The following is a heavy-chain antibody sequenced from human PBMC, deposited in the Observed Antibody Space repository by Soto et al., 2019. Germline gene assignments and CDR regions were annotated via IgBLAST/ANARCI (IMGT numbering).Heavy chain of an antibody. CDR3: SKGVDYGDTKHIDH. V-gene: IGHV3-23*01. CDR1: GFGFSTHA. CDR2: ITNTGITT. D-gene: IGHD4-17*01. J-gene: IGHJ4*02. Sequence: EVQLLESGGALVQPGGSLRLSCAASGFGFSTHALSWVRQAPGKGLEWLSSITNTGITTHYADSVKGRFTISRENSRNTLHLQMNNLRVDATAVYYFSKGVDYGDTKHIDHWGQGTLVTVSS.